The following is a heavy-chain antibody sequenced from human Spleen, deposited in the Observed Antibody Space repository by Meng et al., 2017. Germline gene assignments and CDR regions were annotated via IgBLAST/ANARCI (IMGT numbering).Heavy chain of an antibody. CDR2: ITHSGST. V-gene: IGHV4-34*01. J-gene: IGHJ4*02. D-gene: IGHD6-19*01. CDR3: ARGVAVAGLDY. CDR1: GGSFSGYY. Sequence: VQRQRWGAGLLKPSETLSLTCAVSGGSFSGYYWSWIRQPPGKGLEWIGEITHSGSTNYNPSLKSRVTISVDTSKNQFSLKLSSVTAADTAVYYCARGVAVAGLDYWGQGTLVTVSS.